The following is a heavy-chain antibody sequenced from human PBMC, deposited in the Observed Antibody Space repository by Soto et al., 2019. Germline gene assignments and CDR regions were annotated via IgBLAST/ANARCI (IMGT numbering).Heavy chain of an antibody. CDR3: ARDKFQIRNYYGMDV. V-gene: IGHV4-59*12. Sequence: SETLSLTCTVSGGSISSYYWSWIRQPPGKGLEWIGYIHHSGSTNYNPSLKSRVTISVDTSKNQFSLKLSSVTAADTAVYYCARDKFQIRNYYGMDVWGQGTTVTVSS. CDR2: IHHSGST. J-gene: IGHJ6*02. CDR1: GGSISSYY.